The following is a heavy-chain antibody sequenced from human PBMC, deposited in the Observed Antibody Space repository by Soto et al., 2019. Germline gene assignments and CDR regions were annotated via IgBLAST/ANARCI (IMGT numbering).Heavy chain of an antibody. J-gene: IGHJ4*02. CDR3: ARLGNWNDEAFDY. CDR1: GGSISTSSYY. V-gene: IGHV4-39*01. CDR2: IYYSGST. Sequence: SETLSLTCTVSGGSISTSSYYWGWIRQPPGKGLEWIGSIYYSGSTYYNPSLKSRVTISVDTSKNQFSLKLSSVTAADTAVYYCARLGNWNDEAFDYWGQGTLVTVSS. D-gene: IGHD1-20*01.